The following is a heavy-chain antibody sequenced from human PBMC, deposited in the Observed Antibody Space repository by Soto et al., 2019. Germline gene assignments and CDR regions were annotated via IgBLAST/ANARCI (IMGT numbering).Heavy chain of an antibody. J-gene: IGHJ6*02. CDR3: ATAEGYNPSFRNYYYYGMDV. CDR2: IIPIFGIG. D-gene: IGHD1-20*01. CDR1: GGTFNRYA. V-gene: IGHV1-69*13. Sequence: GASVKVSCKASGGTFNRYAISWVRQAPGQGLEWMGGIIPIFGIGNDAQRFQGRVTITADESTGTAYMELSSLRSEDTGVYYCATAEGYNPSFRNYYYYGMDVWGQGATVTVSS.